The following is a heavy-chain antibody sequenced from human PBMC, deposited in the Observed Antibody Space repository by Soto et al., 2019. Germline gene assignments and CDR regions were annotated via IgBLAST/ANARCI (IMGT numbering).Heavy chain of an antibody. CDR3: TRGPRPISTGTGAY. CDR1: GFIFKMYW. D-gene: IGHD3-10*01. Sequence: GGSLRLSCAASGFIFKMYWMHWVRQSPGKGLVWISRIYNDGTYSDYADSVRGRFTISRDSVNDTLYLQMNNLRAEDSGLYYCTRGPRPISTGTGAYWGQGTQVTVSS. V-gene: IGHV3-74*01. J-gene: IGHJ4*02. CDR2: IYNDGTYS.